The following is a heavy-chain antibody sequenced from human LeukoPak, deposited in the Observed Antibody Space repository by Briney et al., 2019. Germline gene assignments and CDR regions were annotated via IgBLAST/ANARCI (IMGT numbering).Heavy chain of an antibody. CDR1: GFTFSSYA. CDR3: AKDGVRYFDWLYYFDY. D-gene: IGHD3-9*01. Sequence: GGSLRLSCVASGFTFSSYAMTWVRQAPGKGLEWVSVISGSGGSPYYADSVKGRFTISRDNSKNTLYLQMNSLRAEDTAVYYCAKDGVRYFDWLYYFDYWGQGTLVTVSS. CDR2: ISGSGGSP. V-gene: IGHV3-23*01. J-gene: IGHJ4*02.